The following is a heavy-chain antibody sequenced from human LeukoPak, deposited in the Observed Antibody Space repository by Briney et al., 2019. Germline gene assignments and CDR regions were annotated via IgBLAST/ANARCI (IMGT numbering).Heavy chain of an antibody. Sequence: GGSLRLSCAASEFTFSSYAMTWVRQAPGKGLEWVSAISDSGDSTYYADSVKGRFTISRDNSKNIVYLQMNSLEPEDTAVYYCAKDFKEVTGDNYFDYWGQGTLVTVSS. CDR2: ISDSGDST. J-gene: IGHJ4*02. CDR1: EFTFSSYA. D-gene: IGHD3-9*01. V-gene: IGHV3-23*01. CDR3: AKDFKEVTGDNYFDY.